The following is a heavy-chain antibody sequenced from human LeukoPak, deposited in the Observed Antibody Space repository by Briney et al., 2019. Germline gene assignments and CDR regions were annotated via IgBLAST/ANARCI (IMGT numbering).Heavy chain of an antibody. D-gene: IGHD2/OR15-2a*01. Sequence: SETLSLTCTVSGGSISSSSYYWGWLRQPPGNGLEWIGSIYYSGSTYYNPSLKSRVTISVDTSKNQFSLKLSSVTAADTAVYYCARILARQFTSFSDSSPYTYYYMDVWGKGTTVTVSS. V-gene: IGHV4-39*07. CDR2: IYYSGST. CDR1: GGSISSSSYY. CDR3: ARILARQFTSFSDSSPYTYYYMDV. J-gene: IGHJ6*03.